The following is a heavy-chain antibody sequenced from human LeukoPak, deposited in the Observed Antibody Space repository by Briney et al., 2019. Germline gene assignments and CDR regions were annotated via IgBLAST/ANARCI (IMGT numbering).Heavy chain of an antibody. CDR1: GASIISGNYF. CDR2: WHHSGIT. V-gene: IGHV4-39*01. Sequence: SETLSLTCTVSGASIISGNYFWGWVRQAPGKRLEWIGSWHHSGITDYNPSVRSRVTISADTSKNQFSLKLTSVTAADSGLYFCARQYEYWGQGTLVPVSS. J-gene: IGHJ4*02. CDR3: ARQYEY.